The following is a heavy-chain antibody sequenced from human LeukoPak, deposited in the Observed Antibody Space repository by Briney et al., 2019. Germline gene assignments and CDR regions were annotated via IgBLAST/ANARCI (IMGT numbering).Heavy chain of an antibody. J-gene: IGHJ4*02. CDR1: GFTFSTYW. Sequence: QTAGYLRLSCAASGFTFSTYWMTWVRQAPGKGLEWVATIRQDDIERHLVDSVKGRFFISRDNAKNSLYLQMNSLTVEDTAVYYCVRGCNRAHCPYFFDSWGQGTLITVS. CDR3: VRGCNRAHCPYFFDS. V-gene: IGHV3-7*01. D-gene: IGHD2/OR15-2a*01. CDR2: IRQDDIER.